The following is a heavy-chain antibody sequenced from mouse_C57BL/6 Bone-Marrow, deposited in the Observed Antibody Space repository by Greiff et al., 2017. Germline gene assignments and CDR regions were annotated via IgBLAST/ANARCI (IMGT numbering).Heavy chain of an antibody. Sequence: QVQLQQPGAELVKPGASVKLSCKASGYTFTSYWMHWVKQRPGQGLEWIGMIHPNSGSNNYNEKFKSKATLTVDKSSSTAYMQLSSLTSEDSAVYYCARQLRLLYYYAMDYWGQGTSVTVSS. CDR1: GYTFTSYW. D-gene: IGHD3-2*02. V-gene: IGHV1-64*01. J-gene: IGHJ4*01. CDR3: ARQLRLLYYYAMDY. CDR2: IHPNSGSN.